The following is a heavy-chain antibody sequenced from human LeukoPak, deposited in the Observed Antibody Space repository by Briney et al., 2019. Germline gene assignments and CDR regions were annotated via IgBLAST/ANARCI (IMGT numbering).Heavy chain of an antibody. CDR2: ISGSGGKT. CDR1: GFTFSSYG. CDR3: AKDPRNFLNEWLVDY. J-gene: IGHJ4*02. D-gene: IGHD3-3*01. V-gene: IGHV3-23*01. Sequence: GGSLRLSCAASGFTFSSYGMSWVRQAPGKGLEWVSGISGSGGKTDYADSVKGRFTISRDNSKNTLYLQMNSLRAEDTAVYYCAKDPRNFLNEWLVDYWGQGTLVTVSS.